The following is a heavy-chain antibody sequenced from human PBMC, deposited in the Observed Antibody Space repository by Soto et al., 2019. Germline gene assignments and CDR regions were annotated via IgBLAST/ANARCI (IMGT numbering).Heavy chain of an antibody. D-gene: IGHD4-17*01. CDR1: GGSISSYY. CDR3: ARHPLTTVVTPVAFDI. V-gene: IGHV4-59*08. J-gene: IGHJ3*02. Sequence: SETLSLTCTVSGGSISSYYWSWIRQPPGKGLEWIGYIYYSGSTNYNPSLKSRVTISVDTSKNQFSLKLSSVTAAGTAVYYWARHPLTTVVTPVAFDIWGQGTMVTVSS. CDR2: IYYSGST.